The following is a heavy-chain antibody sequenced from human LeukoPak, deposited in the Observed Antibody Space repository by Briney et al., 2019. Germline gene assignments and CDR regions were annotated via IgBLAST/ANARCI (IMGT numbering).Heavy chain of an antibody. J-gene: IGHJ6*02. CDR3: ARKWLVPYYYGMDV. V-gene: IGHV1-2*02. CDR1: GYTFTGYY. D-gene: IGHD6-19*01. Sequence: ASVKVSCKASGYTFTGYYMHWVRQAPGQGLEWMGWINPNSGGTNYAQKFQGRVTMTRDTSISTAYMELSRLRSDDTAVYYCARKWLVPYYYGMDVWGQGTTVTVSS. CDR2: INPNSGGT.